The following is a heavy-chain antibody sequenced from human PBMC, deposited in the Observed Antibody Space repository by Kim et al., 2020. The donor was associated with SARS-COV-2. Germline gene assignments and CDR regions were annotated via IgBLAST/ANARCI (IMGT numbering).Heavy chain of an antibody. CDR1: GFTFSNAW. CDR3: GGGRAGY. Sequence: GGSLRLSCAASGFTFSNAWMSWVRQAPGQGLEWVGRIKSQTDGGTTDYAAPVKDRFTISRDDSKNTLYLQMNSLKTEDTAFYYCGGGRAGYCGQGTLVTV. J-gene: IGHJ4*02. D-gene: IGHD3-16*01. CDR2: IKSQTDGGTT. V-gene: IGHV3-15*01.